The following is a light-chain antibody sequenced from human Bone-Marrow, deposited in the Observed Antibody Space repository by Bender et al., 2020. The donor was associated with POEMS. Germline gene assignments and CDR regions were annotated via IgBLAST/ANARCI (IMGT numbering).Light chain of an antibody. CDR1: SSNIGSNT. CDR2: SNN. V-gene: IGLV1-44*01. CDR3: ATWDNSLKSLL. Sequence: QSVLTQPPSASGTPGQGVTISCSGSSSNIGSNTVNWYQQLPGTAPKLVINSNNHRPSGVPDRFSGSQSGTSASLAISGLQSEDEADYYCATWDNSLKSLLFGGGTRLTVV. J-gene: IGLJ2*01.